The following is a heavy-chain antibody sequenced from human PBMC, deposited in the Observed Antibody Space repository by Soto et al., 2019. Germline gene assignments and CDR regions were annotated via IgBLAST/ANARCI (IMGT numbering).Heavy chain of an antibody. D-gene: IGHD3-10*02. CDR1: GLSFSDYY. Sequence: QVELVESGGGLVKPGGSLRLSCAASGLSFSDYYMSWIRQAPGKGLEWIAYITSSSSTIYYADSVKGRFTISRNDAKNSLYLQLDSLRAEDTAVYYCAPVFRSSTFNYWGQGTLVTVSS. CDR3: APVFRSSTFNY. V-gene: IGHV3-11*01. CDR2: ITSSSSTI. J-gene: IGHJ4*02.